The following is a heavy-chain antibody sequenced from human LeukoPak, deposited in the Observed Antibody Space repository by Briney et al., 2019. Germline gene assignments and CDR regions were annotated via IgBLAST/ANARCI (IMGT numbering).Heavy chain of an antibody. CDR2: ISYDGSNK. CDR3: AGDSQTYYFDSSGLTH. D-gene: IGHD3-22*01. J-gene: IGHJ4*02. Sequence: GGSLRLTCAASGFTFTNYYMNWVRQAPGKGLEWVAIISYDGSNKYYADSVKGRFSISRDNSKNTLYLQMNSLSTEDTAVYYCAGDSQTYYFDSSGLTHWGQGTLVTVSS. CDR1: GFTFTNYY. V-gene: IGHV3-30-3*01.